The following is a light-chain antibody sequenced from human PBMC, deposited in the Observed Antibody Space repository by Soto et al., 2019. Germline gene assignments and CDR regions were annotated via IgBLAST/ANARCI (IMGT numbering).Light chain of an antibody. CDR3: QQYNNWPLT. CDR1: QSVSST. V-gene: IGKV3-15*01. J-gene: IGKJ3*01. CDR2: AAS. Sequence: EIVMTQSPATLSVSPGERATLSCGASQSVSSTLAWYQQKPGQAPRLLIYAASARATGIPARFSGSGSGTEFTLTISSLQSEDFAIYYCQQYNNWPLTFGPGTKMDI.